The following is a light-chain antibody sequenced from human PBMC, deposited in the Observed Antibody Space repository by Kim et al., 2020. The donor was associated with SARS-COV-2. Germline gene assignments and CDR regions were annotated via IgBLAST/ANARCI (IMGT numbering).Light chain of an antibody. J-gene: IGKJ1*01. Sequence: EIVMTQSPATLSVSPGERATPSCRASQSVSNNLAWFQQKAGQAPRLLIYGASTRATGIPDRFSGSGSGTEFTLTISSLQSEDFAVYYCQQYNNWPRTFGQGTKVDIK. CDR1: QSVSNN. CDR2: GAS. CDR3: QQYNNWPRT. V-gene: IGKV3-15*01.